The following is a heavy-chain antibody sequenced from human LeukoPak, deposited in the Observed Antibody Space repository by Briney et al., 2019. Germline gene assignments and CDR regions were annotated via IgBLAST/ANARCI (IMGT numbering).Heavy chain of an antibody. CDR1: GGSISSGGYS. CDR2: IYHSGST. Sequence: SETLSLTCAASGGSISSGGYSWSWIRQPPGKGLEWIGYIYHSGSTYYNPSLKSRVTISVDRSKNQFSLKLSSVTAADTAVYYCARMVGDGYPLGLFDYWGQGTLVTVSS. J-gene: IGHJ4*02. CDR3: ARMVGDGYPLGLFDY. V-gene: IGHV4-30-2*01. D-gene: IGHD5-24*01.